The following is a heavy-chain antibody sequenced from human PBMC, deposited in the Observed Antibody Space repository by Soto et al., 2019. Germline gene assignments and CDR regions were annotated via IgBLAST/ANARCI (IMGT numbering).Heavy chain of an antibody. V-gene: IGHV3-21*01. D-gene: IGHD2-21*02. CDR1: GYTFSRHS. J-gene: IGHJ6*02. Sequence: PGGSLRPSCAASGYTFSRHSMNWVRQAKGKGLEWVSSISSSSSYIYYADSVKGRFTISRDNAKNSLYLQMNSLRAEDTAVYYCAREETAWPLAYGLDVWGQGTTVTVSS. CDR2: ISSSSSYI. CDR3: AREETAWPLAYGLDV.